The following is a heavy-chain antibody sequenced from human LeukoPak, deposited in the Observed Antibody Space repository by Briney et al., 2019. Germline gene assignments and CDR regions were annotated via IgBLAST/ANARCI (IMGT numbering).Heavy chain of an antibody. CDR2: INHSGST. CDR1: GGSFSGYY. J-gene: IGHJ5*02. D-gene: IGHD3-22*01. CDR3: ARVERATYYYDSSARGFDP. V-gene: IGHV4-34*01. Sequence: SETLSLTCAVYGGSFSGYYWSWIRQPPGKGLEWIGEINHSGSTNYNPSLKSRVTISVDTSKNQFSLKLSSVTAADTAVYYCARVERATYYYDSSARGFDPWGQGTLVTASS.